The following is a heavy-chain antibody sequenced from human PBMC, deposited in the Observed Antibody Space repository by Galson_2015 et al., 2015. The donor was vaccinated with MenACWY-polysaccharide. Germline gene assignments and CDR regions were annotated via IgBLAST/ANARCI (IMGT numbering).Heavy chain of an antibody. CDR3: TKAGAKYCSGSSRYFNWFDP. CDR1: GYTFTSYD. CDR2: MNPNSANT. J-gene: IGHJ5*02. Sequence: SVKVSCKASGYTFTSYDINWVRQATGQGLEWMGWMNPNSANTGYAQKFQGRVTMTRNTSINTAYMELSSLTSEDTAVYYCTKAGAKYCSGSSRYFNWFDPWGQGTLVTVSS. V-gene: IGHV1-8*01. D-gene: IGHD2-15*01.